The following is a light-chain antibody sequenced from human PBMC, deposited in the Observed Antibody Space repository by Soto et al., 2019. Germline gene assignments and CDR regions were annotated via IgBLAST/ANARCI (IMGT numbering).Light chain of an antibody. CDR3: LLVYSGIVV. J-gene: IGLJ2*01. Sequence: QAVVTQERSLTVSPGGTVTLTCGSSTGAVTSGHYPYWFQQKPGQAPKTLIYDTTNKHSWSPARFSGSLLGGKAALTLSGAQPEEEADYYCLLVYSGIVVFGGGTKVTVL. V-gene: IGLV7-46*01. CDR2: DTT. CDR1: TGAVTSGHY.